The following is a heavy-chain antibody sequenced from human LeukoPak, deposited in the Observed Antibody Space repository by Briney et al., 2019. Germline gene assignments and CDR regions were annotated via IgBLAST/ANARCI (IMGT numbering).Heavy chain of an antibody. CDR1: GFTFSSYS. Sequence: PGGSLRLSCAASGFTFSSYSMNWVRQAPGKGLEWVSSISSSSSYIYYADSVKGRFTISRDNAKNSPYLQMNSLRDEDTAVYYCAREELERWFDPWGQGTLVTVSS. J-gene: IGHJ5*02. CDR2: ISSSSSYI. V-gene: IGHV3-21*01. CDR3: AREELERWFDP. D-gene: IGHD1-1*01.